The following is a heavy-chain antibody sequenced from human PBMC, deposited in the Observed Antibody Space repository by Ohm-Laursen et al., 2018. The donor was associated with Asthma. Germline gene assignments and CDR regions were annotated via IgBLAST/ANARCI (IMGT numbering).Heavy chain of an antibody. CDR2: IYTKTGNP. CDR3: SRGYSSGWSVGY. J-gene: IGHJ4*02. Sequence: ASVKVSCKASGYPFTGYAVHWVRQAPGQGLEWMGWIYTKTGNPKFAQGITVRFVFSLDTSISTAYLQIISLKAEDTGVYYCSRGYSSGWSVGYWGQGTLVTVSS. CDR1: GYPFTGYA. V-gene: IGHV7-4-1*02. D-gene: IGHD6-19*01.